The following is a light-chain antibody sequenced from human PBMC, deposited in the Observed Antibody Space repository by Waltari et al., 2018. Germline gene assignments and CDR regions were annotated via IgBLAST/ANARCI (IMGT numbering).Light chain of an antibody. CDR1: QSVSSN. V-gene: IGKV3-15*01. Sequence: EIVVTQSPATLSVSPGDRATLSCRASQSVSSNLAWYQQKPGQAPRLLIYGASPRATGIPARFSGSGSGTEFTLTISSLQFEDFAVYYCQQYKNWPPTWTFGQGTKVEIK. J-gene: IGKJ1*01. CDR3: QQYKNWPPTWT. CDR2: GAS.